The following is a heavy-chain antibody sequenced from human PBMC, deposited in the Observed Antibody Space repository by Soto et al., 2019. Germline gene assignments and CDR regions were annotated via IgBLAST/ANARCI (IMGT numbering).Heavy chain of an antibody. Sequence: QPGGSLRLSCAASRFTFSTYEMHWVRQAPGKGLEWVPYISSSGSTVYYADSVKGRFTISRDNTRNSLYLQMNSLRDEDTALYYCVRYCSTTLCNGVATRTFDYWGQGTLVTVSS. CDR1: RFTFSTYE. J-gene: IGHJ4*02. V-gene: IGHV3-48*03. CDR2: ISSSGSTV. D-gene: IGHD2-2*01. CDR3: VRYCSTTLCNGVATRTFDY.